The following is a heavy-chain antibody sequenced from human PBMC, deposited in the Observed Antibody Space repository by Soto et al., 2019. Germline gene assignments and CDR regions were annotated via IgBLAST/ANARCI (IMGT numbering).Heavy chain of an antibody. D-gene: IGHD2-8*02. CDR3: ARGYRWDYFDY. J-gene: IGHJ4*02. V-gene: IGHV4-59*08. CDR1: GGSISSYY. Sequence: SETLSLTCTVSGGSISSYYWSWIRQPPGKGLEGIGYIYYSGSTNYNPSLKSRVTISVDTSKNQFSLKLSSVTAADTAVYYCARGYRWDYFDYWGQGTLVTVPQ. CDR2: IYYSGST.